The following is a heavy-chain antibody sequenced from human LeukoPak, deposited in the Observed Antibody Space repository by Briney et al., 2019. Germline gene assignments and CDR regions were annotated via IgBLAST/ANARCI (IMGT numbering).Heavy chain of an antibody. CDR2: ISGSGGST. D-gene: IGHD3-22*01. CDR3: AKSHSSGYYYFDY. J-gene: IGHJ4*02. V-gene: IGHV3-23*01. CDR1: GFTFSSYA. Sequence: HPGGSLRLSCAASGFTFSSYAMNWVRQAPGKGLEWVSAISGSGGSTNYADSVKGRFTISRDNSKNTLYLQMNSLRAEDTAVYYCAKSHSSGYYYFDYWGQGTLVTVSS.